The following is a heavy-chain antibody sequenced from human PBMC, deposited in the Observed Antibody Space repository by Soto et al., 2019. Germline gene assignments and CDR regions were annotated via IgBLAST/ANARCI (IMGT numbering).Heavy chain of an antibody. V-gene: IGHV3-7*03. CDR2: IKQDGSEK. CDR1: GFTFSSYW. Sequence: PGGSLRLSCAASGFTFSSYWMSWVRQAPGKGLEWVANIKQDGSEKYYVDSVKGRFTISRDNAKNTLYLQMNSLRAEDTAVYYCAKDRELVRSLDYWGQGTLVTVSS. D-gene: IGHD6-13*01. CDR3: AKDRELVRSLDY. J-gene: IGHJ4*02.